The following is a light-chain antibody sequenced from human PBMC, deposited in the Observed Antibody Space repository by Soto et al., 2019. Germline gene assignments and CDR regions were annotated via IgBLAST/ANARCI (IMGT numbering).Light chain of an antibody. CDR2: SNN. CDR1: SSNIGSNT. J-gene: IGLJ3*02. CDR3: SAWDDSLTGVV. Sequence: QTVVTQPPSASGTPGQRVTIPCAGSSSNIGSNTVNWYQQLPGTAPQLLIYSNNQRHPAFTARISGAESSTGASVAISGLESDDEDDYYYSAWDDSLTGVVFGGGTKLTVL. V-gene: IGLV1-44*01.